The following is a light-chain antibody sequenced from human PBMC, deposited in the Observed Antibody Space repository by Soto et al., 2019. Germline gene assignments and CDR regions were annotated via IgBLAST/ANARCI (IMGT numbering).Light chain of an antibody. V-gene: IGKV3-11*01. CDR2: DTS. J-gene: IGKJ4*01. CDR1: HTVSSY. Sequence: EIALTQSPATLSLSPGERATLSCRASHTVSSYLAWYQQRPGQAPRLLIYDTSNRATGLTARFSGSGSGTDFTITISSLEPEDFAVYYCQQRSNWPWTFGGGTKVEIK. CDR3: QQRSNWPWT.